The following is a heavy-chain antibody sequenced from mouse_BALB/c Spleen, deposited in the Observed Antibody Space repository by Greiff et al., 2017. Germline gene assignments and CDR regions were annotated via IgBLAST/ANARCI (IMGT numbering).Heavy chain of an antibody. CDR2: ISDGGSYT. V-gene: IGHV5-4*02. D-gene: IGHD1-1*02. CDR3: ASHYVVEYYYAMEY. J-gene: IGHJ4*01. Sequence: EVHLVESGGGLVKPGGSLKLSCAASGFTFSDYYMYWVRQTPEKRLEWVATISDGGSYTYYPDSVKGRFTISRDNAKNNLYLQMSSLKSEDTAMYYCASHYVVEYYYAMEYWGQGNSDTVSS. CDR1: GFTFSDYY.